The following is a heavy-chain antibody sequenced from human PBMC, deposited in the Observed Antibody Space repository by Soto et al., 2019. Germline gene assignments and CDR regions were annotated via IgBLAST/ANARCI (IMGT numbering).Heavy chain of an antibody. J-gene: IGHJ6*02. CDR1: GGTFSSYA. D-gene: IGHD3-16*02. Sequence: QVQLVQSGAEVKKPGSSVKVSCKASGGTFSSYAISWVRQAPGQGLEWMGGTIPIFGTANYAQKFQGRVTITADESTRTAYMELNRLRSEDTGVYYCARGYDDVWGSYRYYYYYAMDVWGQGTTVTVSS. CDR2: TIPIFGTA. CDR3: ARGYDDVWGSYRYYYYYAMDV. V-gene: IGHV1-69*01.